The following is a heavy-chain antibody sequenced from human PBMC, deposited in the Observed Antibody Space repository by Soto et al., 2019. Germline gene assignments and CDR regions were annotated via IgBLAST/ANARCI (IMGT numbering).Heavy chain of an antibody. CDR2: IKQDESDK. J-gene: IGHJ5*02. V-gene: IGHV3-7*03. D-gene: IGHD3-10*01. Sequence: GGSLRLSCAVSGFRFRDYWMSWVRQAPGKGLEWVANIKQDESDKYYVDSVKGRFTISRDNAKNALYLQMNSLRVEDTAIYFCARGRYYDSPQDLWGRGTQVTVPQ. CDR1: GFRFRDYW. CDR3: ARGRYYDSPQDL.